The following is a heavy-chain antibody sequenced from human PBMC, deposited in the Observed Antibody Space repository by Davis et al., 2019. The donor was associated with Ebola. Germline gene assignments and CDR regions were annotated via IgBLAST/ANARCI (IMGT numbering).Heavy chain of an antibody. CDR1: GFTFSSYA. V-gene: IGHV3-23*01. Sequence: GESLKISCAASGFTFSSYAMSWVRQAPGKGLEWVSAISGSGGSTYYADSVKGRFTISRDNAKNSLYLQMNSLRAEDTAMYYCAKVPTRDLSPGYWGQGTLVTVSS. CDR2: ISGSGGST. D-gene: IGHD7-27*01. CDR3: AKVPTRDLSPGY. J-gene: IGHJ4*02.